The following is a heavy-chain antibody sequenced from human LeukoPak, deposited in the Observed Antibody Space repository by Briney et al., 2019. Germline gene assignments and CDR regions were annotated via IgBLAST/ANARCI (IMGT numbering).Heavy chain of an antibody. V-gene: IGHV5-51*01. Sequence: GESLKISCKGSGYSFTNYWIGWMRQLPGKGLEWMGIIYPGDSNTRYSPSFQGQVTISADKAITTAYLQWSSLKASDTAMYYCARGPYCSSTSCYSPYYSYYMDVWGKGTTVTVS. J-gene: IGHJ6*03. CDR3: ARGPYCSSTSCYSPYYSYYMDV. CDR1: GYSFTNYW. D-gene: IGHD2-2*01. CDR2: IYPGDSNT.